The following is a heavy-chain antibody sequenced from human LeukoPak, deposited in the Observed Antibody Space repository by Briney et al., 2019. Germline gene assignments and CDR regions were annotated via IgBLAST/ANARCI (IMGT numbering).Heavy chain of an antibody. CDR1: RYSFTSYW. V-gene: IGHV5-51*01. D-gene: IGHD3-16*02. CDR3: ARLARPSKGRAGPYDYVWGSYRFDY. CDR2: IYPDDSDT. Sequence: GESLKISCKGSRYSFTSYWIGWVRQMPGKGLEWMGIIYPDDSDTRYSPSFQGQVTISADKSISTAYLQWNNLKASDTAMYYCARLARPSKGRAGPYDYVWGSYRFDYWGQGTLVTVSP. J-gene: IGHJ4*02.